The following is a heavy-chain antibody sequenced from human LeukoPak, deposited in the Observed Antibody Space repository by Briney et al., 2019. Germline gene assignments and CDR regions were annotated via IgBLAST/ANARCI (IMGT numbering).Heavy chain of an antibody. CDR2: ISSSSSTI. D-gene: IGHD2-2*01. CDR1: GFTFSSHS. CDR3: ARNVPSSSTYYFDY. Sequence: GGSLRLSCAASGFTFSSHSINWVRQAPGKGLEWVSYISSSSSTIYYADSVKGRFTISRDNAKNSLFLQMNSLRAEDTAVYYCARNVPSSSTYYFDYWGQGTLVTVSS. V-gene: IGHV3-48*01. J-gene: IGHJ4*02.